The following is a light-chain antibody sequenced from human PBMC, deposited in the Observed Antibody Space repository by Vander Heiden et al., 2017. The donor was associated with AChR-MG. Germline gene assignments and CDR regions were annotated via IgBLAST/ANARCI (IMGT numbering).Light chain of an antibody. J-gene: IGKJ5*01. CDR3: QQYGISLPIT. Sequence: EVVLTQSPGTLSLSPGEGATLSCRASQSIGSSYLAWYQQKPGQAPRLLFYGASTRATGIPDRFSGSGYETDFTLTISRREPDDFAVYYCQQYGISLPITFGQGTRLEIK. V-gene: IGKV3-20*01. CDR2: GAS. CDR1: QSIGSSY.